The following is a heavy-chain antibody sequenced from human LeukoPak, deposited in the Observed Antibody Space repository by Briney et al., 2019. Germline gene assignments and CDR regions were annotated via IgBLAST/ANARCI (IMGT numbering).Heavy chain of an antibody. CDR3: ARDRYCSGGSCYRSWFDP. J-gene: IGHJ5*02. Sequence: ASVKVSCKASGGTFSSYAISWVRQAPGQGLEWMGGIIPIFGTANYAQKFQGRVTITADKSTSTAYMELSSLRSEDTAVYYCARDRYCSGGSCYRSWFDPWGQGTLVTVSS. V-gene: IGHV1-69*06. CDR1: GGTFSSYA. D-gene: IGHD2-15*01. CDR2: IIPIFGTA.